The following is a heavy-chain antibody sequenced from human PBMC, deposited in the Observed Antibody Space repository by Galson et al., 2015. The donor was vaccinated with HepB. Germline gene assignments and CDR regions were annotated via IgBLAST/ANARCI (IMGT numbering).Heavy chain of an antibody. CDR3: ARAGKPGIAVAHGY. D-gene: IGHD6-19*01. J-gene: IGHJ4*02. V-gene: IGHV1-18*04. CDR2: ISAYNGNT. CDR1: GYTFTSYG. Sequence: SVKVSCKASGYTFTSYGISWVRQAPGQGLEWMGWISAYNGNTNYAQKLQGRVTMTTDTSTSTAYMELRGLRSDDTAVYYCARAGKPGIAVAHGYWGQGTLVTVSS.